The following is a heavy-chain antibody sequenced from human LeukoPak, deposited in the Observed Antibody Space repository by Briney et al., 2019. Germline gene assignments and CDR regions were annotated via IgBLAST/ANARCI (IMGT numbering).Heavy chain of an antibody. Sequence: SETLSLTCTVSGASISRYYWTWMRQPAGKGLECIGRIYTSGSSKYNPSLKSRVTVSVDTSKNQFSLKLSSVTAADTAVYYCARLGSRGILRWGQGTLVTVSS. J-gene: IGHJ4*02. CDR3: ARLGSRGILR. CDR1: GASISRYY. D-gene: IGHD1-26*01. V-gene: IGHV4-4*07. CDR2: IYTSGSS.